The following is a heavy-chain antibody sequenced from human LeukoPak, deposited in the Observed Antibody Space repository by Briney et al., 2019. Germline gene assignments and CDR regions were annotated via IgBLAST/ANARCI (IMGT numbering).Heavy chain of an antibody. V-gene: IGHV3-74*01. CDR1: GFIFSSYW. D-gene: IGHD3-3*01. CDR2: INSDGSST. CDR3: ARVRYYGNWFDP. Sequence: GGSLRLSCAASGFIFSSYWMHWVRRAPGKGLVWVSRINSDGSSTSYADSVKGRFTISRDNAKNTLYLQMNSLRAEDTAVYYCARVRYYGNWFDPWGQGTLVTVSS. J-gene: IGHJ5*02.